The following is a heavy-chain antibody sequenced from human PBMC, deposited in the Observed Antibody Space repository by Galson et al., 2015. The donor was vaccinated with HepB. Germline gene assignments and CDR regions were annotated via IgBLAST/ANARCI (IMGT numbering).Heavy chain of an antibody. CDR3: ARVEWHDSSGYYPDYYYYGMDV. J-gene: IGHJ6*02. D-gene: IGHD3-22*01. V-gene: IGHV1-69*06. CDR1: GGTFSSYA. CDR2: IIPIFGTA. Sequence: SVKVSCKASGGTFSSYAISWVRQAPGQGLEWMGGIIPIFGTANYAQKFQGRVTITADKSTSTAYMELSSLRSEDTAVYYCARVEWHDSSGYYPDYYYYGMDVWGQGTTVTVSS.